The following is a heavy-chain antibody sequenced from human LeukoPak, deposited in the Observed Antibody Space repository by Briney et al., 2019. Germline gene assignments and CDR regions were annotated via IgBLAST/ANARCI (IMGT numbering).Heavy chain of an antibody. CDR1: GYTCTAYY. V-gene: IGHV1-2*02. Sequence: ASVKVSFKATGYTCTAYYIHWVRLAPGQGLEWMGWINPNTGATKYAKKFQGRVTMTRDTTLRTCYMEMSRLRSDDTAIDYCAIDEGITGRFDYWGQGTLVAVSS. D-gene: IGHD1-20*01. J-gene: IGHJ4*02. CDR3: AIDEGITGRFDY. CDR2: INPNTGAT.